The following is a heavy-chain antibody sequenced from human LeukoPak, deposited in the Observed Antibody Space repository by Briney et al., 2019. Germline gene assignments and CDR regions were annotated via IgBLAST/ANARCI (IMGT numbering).Heavy chain of an antibody. D-gene: IGHD5-12*01. CDR1: GFTVSSNY. CDR3: ARGPSGYHNT. V-gene: IGHV3-7*01. Sequence: GGSLRLSCEASGFTVSSNYMSWVRQAPGKGLEWVANIKQDGSEKYYVDSVKGRFTISRDNAKNSLYLQMNSLRAEDTAVYYCARGPSGYHNTGGQGTLVTVSS. CDR2: IKQDGSEK. J-gene: IGHJ4*02.